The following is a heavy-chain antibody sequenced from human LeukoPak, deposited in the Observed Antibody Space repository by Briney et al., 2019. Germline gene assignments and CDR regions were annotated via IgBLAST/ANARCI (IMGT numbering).Heavy chain of an antibody. CDR2: IYHSGNS. D-gene: IGHD6-13*01. Sequence: KPSETLSLTCAVSGYSISSNYYWGWIRQPPGKGLEWIGGIYHSGNSYYNPALKSRVTISVDTSKNQFSLKLSSVTAADTAVYYCARQGYSPEVSGIFDYWGQGTLVTVSS. CDR1: GYSISSNYY. CDR3: ARQGYSPEVSGIFDY. J-gene: IGHJ4*02. V-gene: IGHV4-38-2*01.